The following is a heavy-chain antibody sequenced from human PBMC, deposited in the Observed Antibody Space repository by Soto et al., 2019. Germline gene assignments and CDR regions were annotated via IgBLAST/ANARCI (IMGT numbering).Heavy chain of an antibody. V-gene: IGHV1-69*06. CDR3: ARHMGDIVVVPAAEDRPQGDYYYYDGIDF. CDR1: GGTFSSYA. CDR2: IIPIFGTA. Sequence: QVQLVQSGAEVKKPGSSVKVSCKDSGGTFSSYAISWVRQAPGQGLEWMGGIIPIFGTANYAQKFQGRVTITADKSTSTAYMELSSLRSEDTAVYSCARHMGDIVVVPAAEDRPQGDYYYYDGIDFWGQGTPVTVSS. D-gene: IGHD2-2*01. J-gene: IGHJ6*02.